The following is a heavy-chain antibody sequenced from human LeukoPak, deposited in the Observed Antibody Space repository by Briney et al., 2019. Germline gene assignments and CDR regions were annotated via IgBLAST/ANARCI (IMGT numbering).Heavy chain of an antibody. J-gene: IGHJ4*02. CDR3: ARHGVGRGGDFDY. D-gene: IGHD3-10*01. CDR2: IYYSGST. CDR1: GASISDSY. Sequence: SETLSLTCTVSGASISDSYWSWIRQPPGKGLEWIGYIYYSGSTKYNPSLKSRVTISVDTSKNQFSLKLSSVTAADTAVYYCARHGVGRGGDFDYWGQGTLVTVSS. V-gene: IGHV4-59*08.